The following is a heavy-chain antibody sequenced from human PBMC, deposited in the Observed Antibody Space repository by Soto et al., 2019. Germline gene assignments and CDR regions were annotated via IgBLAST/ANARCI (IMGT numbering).Heavy chain of an antibody. D-gene: IGHD1-1*01. Sequence: EVQVAESGGGMVQPGGSLRLSCVASGFTFSSYDMHWVRQAPGKGLEYVSSISSNGGTTYYGNSVKGRFTISRDNSKNTLYLQMGSLRAEDMAVYYCVRRVSGNDDYWGQGTLVTVSS. V-gene: IGHV3-64*01. CDR1: GFTFSSYD. J-gene: IGHJ4*02. CDR2: ISSNGGTT. CDR3: VRRVSGNDDY.